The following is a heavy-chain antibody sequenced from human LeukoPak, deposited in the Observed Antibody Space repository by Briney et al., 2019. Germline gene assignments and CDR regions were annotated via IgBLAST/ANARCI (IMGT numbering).Heavy chain of an antibody. J-gene: IGHJ4*02. CDR3: ARERISHGDFDY. CDR2: IYYTGST. D-gene: IGHD5-18*01. Sequence: PSETLSLTCTVSGVSISSGDYYWGWIRQPPGKGLEWIGYIYYTGSTYYNPSLMSRLLMSVDTSKNQFSLEMTSVTAADTAIYYCARERISHGDFDYWGQGTLVTVSS. CDR1: GVSISSGDYY. V-gene: IGHV4-30-4*01.